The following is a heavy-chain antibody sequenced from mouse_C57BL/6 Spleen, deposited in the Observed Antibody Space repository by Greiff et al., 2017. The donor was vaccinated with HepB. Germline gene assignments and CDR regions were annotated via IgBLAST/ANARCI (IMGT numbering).Heavy chain of an antibody. V-gene: IGHV6-6*01. CDR2: IRNKANNHAT. CDR3: TRRGTTVVAPGYFDY. J-gene: IGHJ2*01. D-gene: IGHD1-1*01. CDR1: GFTFSDAW. Sequence: EVKLMESGGGLVQPGGSMKLSCAASGFTFSDAWMDWVRQSPEKGLEWVAEIRNKANNHATYYAESVKGRFTISRDDSKSSVYLQMNSLRAEDTGIYYCTRRGTTVVAPGYFDYWGQGTTLTVSS.